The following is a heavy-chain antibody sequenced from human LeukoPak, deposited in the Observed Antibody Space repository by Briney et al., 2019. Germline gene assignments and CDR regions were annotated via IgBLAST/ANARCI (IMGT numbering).Heavy chain of an antibody. D-gene: IGHD2-2*01. CDR3: ARDSSPYCSSTSCYPRAFDI. CDR1: GFTFSSYA. Sequence: PGGSLRLSCAASGFTFSSYAMHWVRQAPGKGLEYVSAISSNGGSTYYANSVKGRFTISRDNSKNTLYLQMGSLRAEDMAVYYCARDSSPYCSSTSCYPRAFDIWGQGTMVTVSS. V-gene: IGHV3-64*01. J-gene: IGHJ3*02. CDR2: ISSNGGST.